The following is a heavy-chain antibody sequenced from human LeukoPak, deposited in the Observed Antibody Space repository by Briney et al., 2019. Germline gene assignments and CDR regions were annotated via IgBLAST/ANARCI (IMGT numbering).Heavy chain of an antibody. V-gene: IGHV4-34*01. CDR2: ISHSGST. J-gene: IGHJ4*02. CDR3: ARERKYYYGSGSQTFDY. D-gene: IGHD3-10*01. Sequence: SETLSLTCAVYGGSFSGYYWSWIRQPPGKGLEWIGEISHSGSTNYNPSLKSRVTISVDTSKNQFSLKLSSVTAADTAVYYCARERKYYYGSGSQTFDYWGQGTLVTVSS. CDR1: GGSFSGYY.